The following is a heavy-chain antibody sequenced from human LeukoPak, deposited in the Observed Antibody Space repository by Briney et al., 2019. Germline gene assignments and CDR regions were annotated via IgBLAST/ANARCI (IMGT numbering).Heavy chain of an antibody. Sequence: GGSLRLSCAASGFTLSDHYMHWVRQAPGKGLEWVAVIWYDGSNKYYADSVKGRFTISRDNSKNTLYLQMNSLRAEDTAVYYCAKGKVNHDGALDAWGQGTLVTVSS. CDR1: GFTLSDHY. CDR2: IWYDGSNK. CDR3: AKGKVNHDGALDA. D-gene: IGHD2-21*01. J-gene: IGHJ3*01. V-gene: IGHV3-33*06.